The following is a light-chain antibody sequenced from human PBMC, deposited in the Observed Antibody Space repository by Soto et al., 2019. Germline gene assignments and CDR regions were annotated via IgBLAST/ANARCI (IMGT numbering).Light chain of an antibody. CDR1: QGINKF. J-gene: IGKJ2*01. CDR3: QQLTNFRFT. Sequence: IQLTQSPSSLSASVGDRVTITCRASQGINKFLAWYQQRPGKAPQLLVYGASTLQSGVPSRFRGSGSGTDFTLTISSLQPEDVATYYCQQLTNFRFTFGQGTKLDIK. V-gene: IGKV1-9*01. CDR2: GAS.